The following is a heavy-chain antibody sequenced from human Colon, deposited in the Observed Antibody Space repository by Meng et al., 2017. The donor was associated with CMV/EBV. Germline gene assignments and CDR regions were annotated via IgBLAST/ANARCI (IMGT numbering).Heavy chain of an antibody. CDR1: GFSLSTYE. Sequence: GESLKISCAVSGFSLSTYEIIWVRQAPGKGLEWVSYMSTSGYAIHYADSVMGRFTISRDNAKNSLYLQMNSLRAEDTAVYYCARGYCSSASCSGYYYYYGMDVWGQGTTVTVSS. CDR2: MSTSGYAI. V-gene: IGHV3-48*03. CDR3: ARGYCSSASCSGYYYYYGMDV. D-gene: IGHD2-2*01. J-gene: IGHJ6*02.